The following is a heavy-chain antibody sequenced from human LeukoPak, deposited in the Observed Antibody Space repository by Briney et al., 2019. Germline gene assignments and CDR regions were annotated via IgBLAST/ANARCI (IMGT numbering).Heavy chain of an antibody. D-gene: IGHD1-7*01. CDR2: IYHSGST. V-gene: IGHV4-4*02. CDR3: ASSNWNYGYWFDP. Sequence: SETLSLTCAVYGGSISSSNWWSGVRQPPGKGLEWIGEIYHSGSTNYNPSLKSRVTISVDKSKNQFSLKLSSVTAADTAVYYCASSNWNYGYWFDPWGQGTLVTVSS. CDR1: GGSISSSNW. J-gene: IGHJ5*02.